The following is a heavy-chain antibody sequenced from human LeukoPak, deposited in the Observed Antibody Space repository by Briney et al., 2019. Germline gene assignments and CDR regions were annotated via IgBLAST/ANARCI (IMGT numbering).Heavy chain of an antibody. Sequence: GASVKVSCKASGYTFTGYYMHWVRQAPGQGLEWMGWINPNSGGTNYAQKFQGRVTMTRDTSISTAYMELSRLRSDDTAVYYCARDNSPYYGSGSYFLWGQGTLVTVSS. CDR2: INPNSGGT. CDR3: ARDNSPYYGSGSYFL. V-gene: IGHV1-2*02. J-gene: IGHJ4*02. D-gene: IGHD3-10*01. CDR1: GYTFTGYY.